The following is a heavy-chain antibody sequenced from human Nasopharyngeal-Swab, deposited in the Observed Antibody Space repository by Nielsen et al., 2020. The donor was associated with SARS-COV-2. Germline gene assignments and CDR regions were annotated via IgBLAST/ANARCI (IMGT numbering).Heavy chain of an antibody. CDR1: GFTFSSYA. Sequence: GGSLRLSCAASGFTFSSYAMHWVRQAPGKGLEWVAAISYDGSNKYYADSVKGRFTISRDNSKNTLYLQMNSLRAEDTAVYYCARDPNYYGSGSHYGMDVWGQGTTVTVSS. J-gene: IGHJ6*02. D-gene: IGHD3-10*01. CDR2: ISYDGSNK. V-gene: IGHV3-30*04. CDR3: ARDPNYYGSGSHYGMDV.